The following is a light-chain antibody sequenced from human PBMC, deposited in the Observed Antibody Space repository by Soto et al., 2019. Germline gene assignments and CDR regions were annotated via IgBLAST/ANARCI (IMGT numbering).Light chain of an antibody. CDR3: QQCGSSPVT. V-gene: IGKV3-20*01. CDR2: DTS. J-gene: IGKJ3*01. CDR1: QSVGSNH. Sequence: EIVLTQSPGTLSLSPGERATLSCRASQSVGSNHLAWYQHRSGQAPRLLIYDTSRRATGIPDRFSGSGSGTDFTLTISRLEPEDFAVYFCQQCGSSPVTFGAGTKVDIK.